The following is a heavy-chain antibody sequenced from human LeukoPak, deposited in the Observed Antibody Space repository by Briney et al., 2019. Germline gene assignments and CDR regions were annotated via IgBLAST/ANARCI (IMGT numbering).Heavy chain of an antibody. CDR2: ISSSSSYI. D-gene: IGHD3-16*01. Sequence: GGSLRLSCAASGFTFSSYAMSWVRQAPGKGLEWVSSISSSSSYIYYADSVKGRFTISRDNAKNSLYLQMNSLRAEDTAVYYCASWITHLFDYWGRGTLVTVSS. CDR3: ASWITHLFDY. J-gene: IGHJ4*02. CDR1: GFTFSSYA. V-gene: IGHV3-21*01.